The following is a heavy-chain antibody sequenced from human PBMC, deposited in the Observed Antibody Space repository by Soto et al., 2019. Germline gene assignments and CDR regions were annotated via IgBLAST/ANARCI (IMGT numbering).Heavy chain of an antibody. CDR3: ARGPLVVLSYFEP. CDR1: GGTFRNYP. J-gene: IGHJ4*02. V-gene: IGHV1-69*02. Sequence: QVQLVQSGTEVKKPGSSVKVSCKASGGTFRNYPINWVRQAPGQGLEWMGSIFPLTDIPDYAQNFQARLTISADKSTSTAYMELGSLTSDDTAMYFCARGPLVVLSYFEPCGQGTLVTVSS. CDR2: IFPLTDIP.